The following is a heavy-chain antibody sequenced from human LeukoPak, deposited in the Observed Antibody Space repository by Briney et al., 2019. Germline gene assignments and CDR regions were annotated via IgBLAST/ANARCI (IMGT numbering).Heavy chain of an antibody. D-gene: IGHD5-18*01. CDR3: ARQAGYSYGFDY. CDR2: IYYSGST. Sequence: PSETLSLTCAVSGGSISSYYWSWIRQPPGKGLEWIGYIYYSGSTNYNPSLKSRVTISVDTSKNQFSLKLSSVTAADTAVYYCARQAGYSYGFDYWGQGTLVTVSS. CDR1: GGSISSYY. J-gene: IGHJ4*02. V-gene: IGHV4-59*08.